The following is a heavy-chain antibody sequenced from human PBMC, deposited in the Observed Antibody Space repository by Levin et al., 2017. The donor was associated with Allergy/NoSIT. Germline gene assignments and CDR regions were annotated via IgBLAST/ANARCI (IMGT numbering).Heavy chain of an antibody. CDR3: ARGSVVVAARLTRNYYYYYMDV. CDR2: TYYRSKWYN. V-gene: IGHV6-1*01. D-gene: IGHD2-15*01. CDR1: GDSVSSNSAA. Sequence: SQTLSLTCAISGDSVSSNSAAWNWIRQSPSRGLEWLGRTYYRSKWYNDYAVSVKSRITINPDTSKNQFSLQLNSVTPEDTAVYYCARGSVVVAARLTRNYYYYYMDVWGKGTTVTVSS. J-gene: IGHJ6*03.